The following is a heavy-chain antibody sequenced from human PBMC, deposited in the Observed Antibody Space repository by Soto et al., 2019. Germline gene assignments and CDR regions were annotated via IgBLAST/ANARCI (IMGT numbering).Heavy chain of an antibody. J-gene: IGHJ4*02. CDR3: ASTWAMVRGAYDY. D-gene: IGHD3-10*01. Sequence: PWWLMRLSCAASGFTFSSYLMHWVRQTPGKGLVWVSRINSDGSSTSYADSVKGRFTISRDNAKNTLYLQMSSLRAEDTAVYYCASTWAMVRGAYDYWGQGTLVTVS. CDR1: GFTFSSYL. V-gene: IGHV3-74*01. CDR2: INSDGSST.